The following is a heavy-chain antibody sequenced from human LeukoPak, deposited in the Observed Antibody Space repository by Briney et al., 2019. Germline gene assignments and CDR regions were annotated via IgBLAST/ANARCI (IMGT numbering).Heavy chain of an antibody. Sequence: KPSETLSLTCAVYGGSFSGYYWSWIRQPPGKGLEWIGEINHSGSTNYNPSLKSRVTISVDTSKNQFSLKLSSVTAADTAVYYCARGRPYYGSGSCYFDYWGQGTLVTVSS. CDR2: INHSGST. V-gene: IGHV4-34*01. CDR3: ARGRPYYGSGSCYFDY. CDR1: GGSFSGYY. J-gene: IGHJ4*02. D-gene: IGHD3-10*01.